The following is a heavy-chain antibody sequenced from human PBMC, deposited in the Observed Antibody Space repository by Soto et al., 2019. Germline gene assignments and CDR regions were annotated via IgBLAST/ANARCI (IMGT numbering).Heavy chain of an antibody. CDR1: GGTFSSYA. D-gene: IGHD3-10*01. J-gene: IGHJ4*02. CDR2: IIPIFGTA. Sequence: QVQLVQSGAEVQKPGSSVKVSCKASGGTFSSYAISWVRQAPGQGLEWMGGIIPIFGTANYAQKFQGRVTITADESTSTAYMELSSLRSEDTAVYYCARVPTYYYGSGSYYNPYFDYWGQGTLVTVSS. CDR3: ARVPTYYYGSGSYYNPYFDY. V-gene: IGHV1-69*01.